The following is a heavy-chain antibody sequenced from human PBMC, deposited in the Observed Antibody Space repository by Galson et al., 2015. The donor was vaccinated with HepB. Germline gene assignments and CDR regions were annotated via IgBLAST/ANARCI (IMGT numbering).Heavy chain of an antibody. J-gene: IGHJ5*01. CDR3: AKIPKGIAVVGNWSDS. Sequence: PRLSCAASGFNVCNFGMHWVRQAPGKGLEWVAFIRYDGSNKYYGDYVKGRFSISRDNFKNTMFLEMNSLRPADTAMYYCAKIPKGIAVVGNWSDSWGQGVLVTVSS. V-gene: IGHV3-30*02. CDR1: GFNVCNFG. CDR2: IRYDGSNK. D-gene: IGHD6-19*01.